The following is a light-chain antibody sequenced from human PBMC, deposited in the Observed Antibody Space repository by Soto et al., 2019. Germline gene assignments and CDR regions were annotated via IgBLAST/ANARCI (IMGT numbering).Light chain of an antibody. CDR1: SSDVGGYNY. Sequence: LTQPASVSGSPGQSITISCTGTSSDVGGYNYVSWYQHHPGKAPKLMIYEVTNRPSGISNRFSGSKSGNTASLSISGLQAEDEADYYCSSYSSSTIRVFGTGTKVT. CDR2: EVT. J-gene: IGLJ1*01. CDR3: SSYSSSTIRV. V-gene: IGLV2-14*01.